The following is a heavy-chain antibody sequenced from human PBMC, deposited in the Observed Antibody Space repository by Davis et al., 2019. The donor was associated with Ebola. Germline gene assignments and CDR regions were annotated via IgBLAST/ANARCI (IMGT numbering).Heavy chain of an antibody. J-gene: IGHJ4*02. CDR2: MNPNSGNT. Sequence: ASVKVSCKASGYTFTSYDINWVRQATGQGLEWMGWMNPNSGNTGYAQKLQGRVTMTTDTSTSTAYMELRSLRSDDTAVYYCARDRVAYYFDYWGQGTLVTVSS. CDR3: ARDRVAYYFDY. V-gene: IGHV1-8*01. CDR1: GYTFTSYD.